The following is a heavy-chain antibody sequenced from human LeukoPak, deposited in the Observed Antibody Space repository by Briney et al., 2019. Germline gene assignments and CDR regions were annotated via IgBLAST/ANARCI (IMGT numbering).Heavy chain of an antibody. CDR2: ISAYNGNT. V-gene: IGHV1-18*01. CDR3: ARATYGDYRY. Sequence: ASVKVSCKASGYSFTSYDINWVRQAPGQGLEWMGWISAYNGNTNYAQKLQGRVTMTTDTSTSTAYMELRSLRSDDTAVYYCARATYGDYRYWGQGTLVTVSS. J-gene: IGHJ4*02. CDR1: GYSFTSYD. D-gene: IGHD4-17*01.